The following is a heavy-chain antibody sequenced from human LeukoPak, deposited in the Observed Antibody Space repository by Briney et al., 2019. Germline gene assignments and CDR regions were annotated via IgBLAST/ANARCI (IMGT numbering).Heavy chain of an antibody. D-gene: IGHD3-10*01. J-gene: IGHJ5*02. CDR1: GGSISTYY. CDR3: ARGRGDSRGTSFDP. Sequence: SETLSLTCIVSGGSISTYYWSWIRQPPGKGLEWTGYIYYTGSTTYNPSLKSRVSISVDTSKNKFSLDLNSVSAADTAVYYCARGRGDSRGTSFDPWGQGTLVTVSS. CDR2: IYYTGST. V-gene: IGHV4-59*01.